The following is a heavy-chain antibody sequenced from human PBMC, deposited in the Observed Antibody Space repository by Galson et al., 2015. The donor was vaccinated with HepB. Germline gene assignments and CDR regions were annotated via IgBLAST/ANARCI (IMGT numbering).Heavy chain of an antibody. CDR2: ISYDGVYN. CDR1: DFAFDKYG. D-gene: IGHD2-2*03. Sequence: SLRLSCAASDFAFDKYGMHWVRQAPGKGLEWLAFISYDGVYNYYADSVKGRFIISRDNSKNTLSLQMNALRAEDTALYFCAKTGHFYDSNGYYYLGQWGQGTLVTVSP. J-gene: IGHJ4*02. CDR3: AKTGHFYDSNGYYYLGQ. V-gene: IGHV3-30*18.